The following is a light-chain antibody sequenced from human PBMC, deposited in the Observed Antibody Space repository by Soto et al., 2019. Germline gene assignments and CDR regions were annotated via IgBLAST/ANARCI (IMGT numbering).Light chain of an antibody. V-gene: IGKV3-20*01. CDR3: QQYGSSRLT. J-gene: IGKJ4*01. CDR2: GAS. CDR1: QSVSSSY. Sequence: EIVLTQSPGTLSFSAGERATLSFRASQSVSSSYLAWYQQKPGQAPRLLIYGASSRATGIPDRFSGSGSGTDFTLTISRLEPEDFAVYYCQQYGSSRLTFGGGTKVDIK.